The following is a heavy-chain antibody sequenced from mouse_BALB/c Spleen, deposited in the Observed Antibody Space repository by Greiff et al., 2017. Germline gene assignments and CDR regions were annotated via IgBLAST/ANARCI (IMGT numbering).Heavy chain of an antibody. J-gene: IGHJ4*01. D-gene: IGHD2-10*01. V-gene: IGHV1-69*02. CDR3: ARGKAAYYGNYVDYYAMDY. CDR2: IDPSDSYT. CDR1: GYTFTSYW. Sequence: QVQLQQPGAELVKPGASVKLSCKASGYTFTSYWMHWVKQRPGQGLEWIGEIDPSDSYTNYNQKFKGKATLTVDKSSSTAYMQLSSLTSEDSAVYYCARGKAAYYGNYVDYYAMDYWGQGTSVTVSS.